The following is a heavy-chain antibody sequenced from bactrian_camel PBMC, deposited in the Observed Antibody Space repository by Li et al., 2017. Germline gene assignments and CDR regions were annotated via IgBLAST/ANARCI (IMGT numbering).Heavy chain of an antibody. V-gene: IGHV3-2*01. CDR3: ATRKDFAFGY. D-gene: IGHD5*01. CDR2: VYGDDREP. Sequence: HVQLVESGGDLVQSGGSLRLSCAASGFTFSSAHMSWVRQAPGKGLEWVSTVYGDDREPYYPDPVKGRFTTSRDNAKNAVYLQMNSLKSEDTALYYCATRKDFAFGYWGQGTQVTVS. J-gene: IGHJ6*01. CDR1: GFTFSSAH.